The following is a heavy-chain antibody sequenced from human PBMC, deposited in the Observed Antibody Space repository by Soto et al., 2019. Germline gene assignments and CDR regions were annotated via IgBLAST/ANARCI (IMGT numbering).Heavy chain of an antibody. CDR1: GYTFTNYG. D-gene: IGHD6-13*01. J-gene: IGHJ6*02. V-gene: IGHV1-18*01. CDR2: ISTNKGNT. Sequence: QVQLVQSGAEVKKPGASVKVSCKASGYTFTNYGLSWVRQAPGQGLEWMGWISTNKGNTNYAQKFQGRVTMTTDTATSTAYMELRSLRSDDTAVYYCAREGRSVGAVNTYYCYGMDVWGRGTTVTVS. CDR3: AREGRSVGAVNTYYCYGMDV.